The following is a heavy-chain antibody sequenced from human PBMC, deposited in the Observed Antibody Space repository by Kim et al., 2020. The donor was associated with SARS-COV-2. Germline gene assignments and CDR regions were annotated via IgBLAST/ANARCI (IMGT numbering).Heavy chain of an antibody. D-gene: IGHD6-19*01. V-gene: IGHV3-30*02. J-gene: IGHJ3*02. Sequence: ADSVKGRFTISRDNSKNTLYLQMNSLRAEDTAVYYCAKESMKWLVRSAFDIWGQGTMVTVSS. CDR3: AKESMKWLVRSAFDI.